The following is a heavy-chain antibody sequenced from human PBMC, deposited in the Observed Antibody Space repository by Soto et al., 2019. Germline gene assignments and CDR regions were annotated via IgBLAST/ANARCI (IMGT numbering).Heavy chain of an antibody. CDR2: IYLTGYT. D-gene: IGHD2-15*01. Sequence: QVQLQESGPGLVKPSETLSLTCTVSGGSLSSHFWSWIRQSPGKGLEWIGYIYLTGYTNYNPSLKNRVTISVDTSKSQFSLSLNSVTAADAAVYYCATVAMTFPPVFDYWGQGTLVSVSS. CDR1: GGSLSSHF. J-gene: IGHJ4*02. V-gene: IGHV4-59*11. CDR3: ATVAMTFPPVFDY.